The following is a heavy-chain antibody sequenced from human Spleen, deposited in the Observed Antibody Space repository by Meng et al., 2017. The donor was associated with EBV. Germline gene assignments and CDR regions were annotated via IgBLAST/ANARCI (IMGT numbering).Heavy chain of an antibody. D-gene: IGHD6-19*01. CDR1: GDSISSFYY. CDR3: ARPFPSWQSPRLDPFGA. J-gene: IGHJ5*02. V-gene: IGHV4-39*01. CDR2: VHYTGGT. Sequence: LKLRESGPGQVKPSETLSLTCTVSGDSISSFYYWGWIRQPPGRGLEWIGSVHYTGGTYYSPSLKSRVTVSVDTSKNQFSLRLTSVTAADTAVYYCARPFPSWQSPRLDPFGAWGQGTLVTASS.